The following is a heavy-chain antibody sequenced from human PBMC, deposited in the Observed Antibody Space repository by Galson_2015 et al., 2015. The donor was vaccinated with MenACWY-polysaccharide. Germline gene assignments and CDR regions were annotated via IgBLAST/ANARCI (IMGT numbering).Heavy chain of an antibody. D-gene: IGHD3-10*01. CDR2: INPSGGST. CDR1: GYTFTNYY. CDR3: ARNAASGLDY. Sequence: SVKVSCKASGYTFTNYYIHWVRQAPGQGLEWLGFINPSGGSTSYAQKFQGRVTMTRDTSTGTVYVDLSSLRSEDTAVYYCARNAASGLDYWSQGTLVTVSS. J-gene: IGHJ4*02. V-gene: IGHV1-46*01.